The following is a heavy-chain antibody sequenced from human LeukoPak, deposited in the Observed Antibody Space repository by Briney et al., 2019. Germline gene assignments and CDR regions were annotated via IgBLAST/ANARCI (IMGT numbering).Heavy chain of an antibody. CDR2: IYYSGST. J-gene: IGHJ4*02. CDR3: ARGLQTVYYYDSSGYYDY. Sequence: SQTLSLTCTVSGGSISSGGYYWSWIRQHPGKGPEWIGYIYYSGSTYYNPSLKSRVTISVDTSKNQFSLKLSSVTAADTAVYYCARGLQTVYYYDSSGYYDYWGQGTLVTVSS. CDR1: GGSISSGGYY. D-gene: IGHD3-22*01. V-gene: IGHV4-31*03.